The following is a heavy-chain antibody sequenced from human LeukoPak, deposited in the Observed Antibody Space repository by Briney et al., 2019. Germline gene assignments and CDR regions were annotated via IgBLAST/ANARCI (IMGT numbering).Heavy chain of an antibody. V-gene: IGHV3-30*02. CDR1: GFTFSNFG. CDR3: ARDRGWAVDF. D-gene: IGHD6-19*01. J-gene: IGHJ4*02. Sequence: AGGSLRLSCAASGFTFSNFGMHWVRQAPGKGLEWVAFIRYDGSNKYYADSVKGRFTVSRDNSKNTLYLQMNSLRAEDTAVYYCARDRGWAVDFWGQGALVTVSS. CDR2: IRYDGSNK.